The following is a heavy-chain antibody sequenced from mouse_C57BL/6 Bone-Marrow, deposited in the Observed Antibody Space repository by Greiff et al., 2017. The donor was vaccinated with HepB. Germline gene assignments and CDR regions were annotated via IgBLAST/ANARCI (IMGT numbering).Heavy chain of an antibody. CDR1: GYTFTGYW. Sequence: QVQLQQSGAELMKPGASVKLSCKATGYTFTGYWIEWVKQRPGHGLEWIGEILPGSGSTNYTEKFKGKATFTADTSSNTAYMQLSSLTTEDSAIYYGARKGNYYGSSYVEFAYWGQGTLVTVSA. V-gene: IGHV1-9*01. CDR2: ILPGSGST. D-gene: IGHD1-1*01. CDR3: ARKGNYYGSSYVEFAY. J-gene: IGHJ3*01.